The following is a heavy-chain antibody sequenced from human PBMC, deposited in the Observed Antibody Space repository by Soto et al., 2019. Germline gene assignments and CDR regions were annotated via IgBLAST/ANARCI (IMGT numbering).Heavy chain of an antibody. J-gene: IGHJ6*02. CDR1: GYSFTSYW. CDR2: IYPGDSDT. V-gene: IGHV5-51*01. CDR3: ASGTYYLNYYYGMDV. Sequence: PGESLKISCKGSGYSFTSYWIGWVRQMPGKGLEWMGIIYPGDSDTRYSPSFQGQVTISADKSISTAYLQWSSLKASDTAMYYCASGTYYLNYYYGMDVWGQGTTVTVSS. D-gene: IGHD1-26*01.